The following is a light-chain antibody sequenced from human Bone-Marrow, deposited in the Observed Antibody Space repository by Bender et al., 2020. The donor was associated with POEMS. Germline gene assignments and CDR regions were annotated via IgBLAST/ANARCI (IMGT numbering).Light chain of an antibody. CDR3: QSYDSSLSGSV. J-gene: IGLJ2*01. CDR1: SSNIGAHYD. CDR2: GNN. V-gene: IGLV1-40*01. Sequence: QSVLTQPPSVSEAPGQRVTISCSGSSSNIGAHYDVHWYQQLPGTAPKLLIYGNNNRPSGVPDRFSGSKSGTSASLAITGLQAEDEADYYCQSYDSSLSGSVFGGGTKLTVL.